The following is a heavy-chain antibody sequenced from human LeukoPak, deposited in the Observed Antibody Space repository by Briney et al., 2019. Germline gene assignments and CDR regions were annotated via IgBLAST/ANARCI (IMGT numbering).Heavy chain of an antibody. J-gene: IGHJ4*02. CDR2: INPNSGGT. D-gene: IGHD6-19*01. CDR1: GYTFTGCY. CDR3: ASGSSLDGSSGWPTHYY. Sequence: ASVRVSCKASGYTFTGCYMHWVRQAPGQGLEWMGWINPNSGGTHYAQTFQGGVTVTRDTSISTAYMELSSLRSDDTALYYCASGSSLDGSSGWPTHYYWGQGALVTVSS. V-gene: IGHV1-2*02.